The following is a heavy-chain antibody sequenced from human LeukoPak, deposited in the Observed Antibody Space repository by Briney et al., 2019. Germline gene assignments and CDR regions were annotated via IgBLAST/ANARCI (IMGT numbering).Heavy chain of an antibody. CDR1: GYTFTSNY. J-gene: IGHJ4*02. CDR2: ISPSGGST. Sequence: ASVKVSCKAFGYTFTSNYMHWVRQAPGQGPEWMGVISPSGGSTTYAQKFQGRVTLTRDMSTSTDYLELSSLRSEDTAVYYCARRTTAMVPDYWGQGTLVTVSS. D-gene: IGHD5-18*01. V-gene: IGHV1-46*01. CDR3: ARRTTAMVPDY.